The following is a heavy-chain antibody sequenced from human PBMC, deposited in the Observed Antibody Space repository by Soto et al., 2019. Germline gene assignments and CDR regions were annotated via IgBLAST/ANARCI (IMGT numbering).Heavy chain of an antibody. Sequence: SETLSLTCTVSGGSISSSSYYWGWIRQPPGKGLEWIGSIYYSGSTYYNPSLKSRVTISVDTSKNQFSLKLSSVTAADTAVYYCARPRITMVRGVNRGTYYFDYWGQGTLVTVSS. CDR2: IYYSGST. D-gene: IGHD3-10*01. CDR1: GGSISSSSYY. V-gene: IGHV4-39*01. J-gene: IGHJ4*02. CDR3: ARPRITMVRGVNRGTYYFDY.